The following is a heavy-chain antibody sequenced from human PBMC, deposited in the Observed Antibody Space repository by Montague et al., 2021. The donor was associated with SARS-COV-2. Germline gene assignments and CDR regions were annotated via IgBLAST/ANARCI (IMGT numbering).Heavy chain of an antibody. V-gene: IGHV4-59*01. CDR1: GGSIDGNH. CDR2: IGST. J-gene: IGHJ4*02. Sequence: SETLSLTCTVSGGSIDGNHWTWVRQSPGKGLEWIGQIGSTNYNPSLASLISTSVVTSKSQFSLNLASVTAADSAIYYCAMLYGGGGGRGYWGQGTLVTVSS. D-gene: IGHD4-23*01. CDR3: AMLYGGGGGRGY.